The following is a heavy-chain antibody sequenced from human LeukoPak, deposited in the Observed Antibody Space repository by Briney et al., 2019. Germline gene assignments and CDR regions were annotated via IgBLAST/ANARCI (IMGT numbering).Heavy chain of an antibody. CDR2: VSHSGST. V-gene: IGHV4-38-2*02. Sequence: SETLSLTCTVSGYSISSDYYWGWIRQPPGKGLEWIASVSHSGSTYYNPSLKSRVTISVDTSKNQFSLKLSSVTAADTAVYYCARRTVTNFDYWGQGTLVTVSS. CDR3: ARRTVTNFDY. D-gene: IGHD4-17*01. J-gene: IGHJ4*02. CDR1: GYSISSDYY.